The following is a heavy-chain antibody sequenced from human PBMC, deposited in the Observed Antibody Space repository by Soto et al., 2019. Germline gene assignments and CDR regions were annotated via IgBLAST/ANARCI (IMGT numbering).Heavy chain of an antibody. D-gene: IGHD3-10*01. Sequence: QVQLQESGPGLVKPSETLSLTCTVSGGSISSYYWSWIRQPPGKGLEWIGYIYYSGSTNYNPSLKSRLTISVDTSKNQFSLKRRSVTAADTAVYYCARRYGSAFDIWGQGTMVTVSS. V-gene: IGHV4-59*01. CDR2: IYYSGST. J-gene: IGHJ3*02. CDR3: ARRYGSAFDI. CDR1: GGSISSYY.